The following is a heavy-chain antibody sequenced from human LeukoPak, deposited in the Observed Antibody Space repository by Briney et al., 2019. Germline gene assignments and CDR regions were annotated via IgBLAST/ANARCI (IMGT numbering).Heavy chain of an antibody. Sequence: WASVKVSCKASGYTFTSYDINWVRQATGQGLEWMGWMNPNSGNTGYAQKFQGRVTMTRNTSISTAYMELSSLRSEDTAVYYCARGRPWLQLPFDYWGQGTLVTVSS. J-gene: IGHJ4*02. CDR3: ARGRPWLQLPFDY. CDR1: GYTFTSYD. CDR2: MNPNSGNT. V-gene: IGHV1-8*01. D-gene: IGHD5-24*01.